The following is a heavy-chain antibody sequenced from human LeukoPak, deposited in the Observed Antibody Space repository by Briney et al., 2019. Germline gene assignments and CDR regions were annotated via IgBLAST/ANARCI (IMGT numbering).Heavy chain of an antibody. V-gene: IGHV3-30*04. CDR3: ARDGAYYDSSGYPTSVDY. Sequence: GGSLRLSCEVSGFRFSNYAMHWVRQAPGKGLEWMAVISYDGRNKVYADSVKGRLTVSRDNSQNTLYLQMNSPRAEDTAVYFCARDGAYYDSSGYPTSVDYWGQGTLVAVSS. CDR1: GFRFSNYA. J-gene: IGHJ4*02. CDR2: ISYDGRNK. D-gene: IGHD3-22*01.